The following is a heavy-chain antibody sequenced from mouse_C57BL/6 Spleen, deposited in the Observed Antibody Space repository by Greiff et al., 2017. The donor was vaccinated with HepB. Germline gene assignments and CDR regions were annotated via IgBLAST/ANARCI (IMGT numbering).Heavy chain of an antibody. CDR2: IYPRSGNT. D-gene: IGHD1-1*01. Sequence: VQLQQSGAELARPGASVKLSCKASGYTFTSYGISWVKQRTGQGLEWIGEIYPRSGNTYYNEKFKGKATLTADKSSSTAYMELRSLTSEDSAVYFCARDHYGSSRFAYWGQGTLVTVSA. J-gene: IGHJ3*01. CDR3: ARDHYGSSRFAY. CDR1: GYTFTSYG. V-gene: IGHV1-81*01.